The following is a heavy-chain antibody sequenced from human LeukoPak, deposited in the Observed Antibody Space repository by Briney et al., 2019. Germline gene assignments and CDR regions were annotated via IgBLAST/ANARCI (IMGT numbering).Heavy chain of an antibody. J-gene: IGHJ4*02. CDR2: ISGRTINT. V-gene: IGHV3-23*01. CDR3: AKCGYTGCHLIDF. CDR1: RFTFSINA. Sequence: QPGGSLRLSCAASRFTFSINAMSWVRQAPGKGLEWVSAISGRTINTYYADSVKGRFTISRDNSKNTLYLQMDSLRADDTAVYYCAKCGYTGCHLIDFWGQGTLVTVSS. D-gene: IGHD5-12*01.